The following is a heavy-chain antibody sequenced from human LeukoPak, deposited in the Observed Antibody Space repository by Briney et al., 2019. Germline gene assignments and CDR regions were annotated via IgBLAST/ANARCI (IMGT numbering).Heavy chain of an antibody. Sequence: SETLSLTCTVSGASISSYFWSWIRQPAGKELEWIGRISTTGSTYYNPSLKSRVTMSVDTSKTQFSLKLTSVTAADTAVYYCARSPSTIGWNWGYYFDYRGQGNLVTVSS. D-gene: IGHD7-27*01. CDR1: GASISSYF. CDR2: ISTTGST. J-gene: IGHJ4*02. V-gene: IGHV4-4*07. CDR3: ARSPSTIGWNWGYYFDY.